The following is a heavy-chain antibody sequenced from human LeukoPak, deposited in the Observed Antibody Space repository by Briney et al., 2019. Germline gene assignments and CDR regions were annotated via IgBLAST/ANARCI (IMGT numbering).Heavy chain of an antibody. J-gene: IGHJ3*02. D-gene: IGHD3-16*02. CDR3: AKDASYTPGSAFDI. CDR2: ITWNSGSI. Sequence: GGPLRLSCAASGFTFDDYAMHWVRQAPGKGLEWVSGITWNSGSIGYAASVKGRFTISRDNAKNSLYLKMNSLRAEDMALYYCAKDASYTPGSAFDIWGQGTVVTVSS. V-gene: IGHV3-9*03. CDR1: GFTFDDYA.